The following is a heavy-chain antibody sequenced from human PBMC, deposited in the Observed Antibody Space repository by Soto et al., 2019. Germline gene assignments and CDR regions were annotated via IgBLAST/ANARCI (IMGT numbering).Heavy chain of an antibody. CDR3: ARTARDFYCLDV. V-gene: IGHV3-13*05. CDR1: GFTFRNYD. J-gene: IGHJ6*02. Sequence: EVQLVESGGGLVQPGGSLRLSCEASGFTFRNYDMHWVRQGTGKGLEWVSGISAAGDPDYADSVEGRFTISRENAQISFFLQMNSLRVGDTAVYYSARTARDFYCLDVWGQGTTVIVSS. D-gene: IGHD2-21*02. CDR2: ISAAGDP.